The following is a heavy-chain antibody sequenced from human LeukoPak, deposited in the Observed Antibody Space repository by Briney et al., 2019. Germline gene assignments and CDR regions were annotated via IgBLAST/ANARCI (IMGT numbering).Heavy chain of an antibody. D-gene: IGHD3-22*01. Sequence: ASVKVSCKASGYTFTRYYMHWVRQAPGQGLEWMGIISPRGDTTSYAQKFQGRVTMTRDTSTRTVYLDLSSLRSEDTAVYYCARGRDYYAISGYHNWFDAWGQGTLVTVSS. V-gene: IGHV1-46*01. J-gene: IGHJ5*02. CDR2: ISPRGDTT. CDR3: ARGRDYYAISGYHNWFDA. CDR1: GYTFTRYY.